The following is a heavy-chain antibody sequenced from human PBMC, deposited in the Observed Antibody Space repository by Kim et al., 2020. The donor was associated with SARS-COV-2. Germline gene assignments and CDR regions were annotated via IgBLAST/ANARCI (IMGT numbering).Heavy chain of an antibody. CDR3: ARRFYVLGSNYY. Sequence: GGSLRLSCAASGFTFSSYWMHWVRQAPGRGLEWVSRINSDGSITTYGDSMKGRFTTSRDNAQNTLYLQMHSLRAEDTAVYFCARRFYVLGSNYYWGHGTLVTVSS. CDR2: INSDGSIT. V-gene: IGHV3-74*03. CDR1: GFTFSSYW. D-gene: IGHD1-26*01. J-gene: IGHJ4*01.